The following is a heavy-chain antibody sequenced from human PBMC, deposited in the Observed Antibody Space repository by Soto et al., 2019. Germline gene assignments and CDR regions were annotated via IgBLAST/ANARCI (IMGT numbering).Heavy chain of an antibody. Sequence: EVPLVESGGGLIQPGGSLRLSCAVSGFAVSSKYMTWVRQAPGKGLEWVSVIYGGGTTYYADSVKGRFTISRDTSKNTLYLQMNSLRAEDTAVYYCVQTTGWPGFDFWGQGTLVTVSS. V-gene: IGHV3-53*01. CDR2: IYGGGTT. J-gene: IGHJ4*02. D-gene: IGHD6-19*01. CDR3: VQTTGWPGFDF. CDR1: GFAVSSKY.